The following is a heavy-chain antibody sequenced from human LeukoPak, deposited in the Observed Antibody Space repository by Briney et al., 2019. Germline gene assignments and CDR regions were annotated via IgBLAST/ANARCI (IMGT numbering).Heavy chain of an antibody. V-gene: IGHV3-23*01. CDR1: GFSFSSYG. CDR3: AKGSTYNDFWTAYHMDY. Sequence: PGGSLRLSCAASGFSFSSYGLSWVCQAPGKGLEWVSSISGSDGNTYYADSVKGRFAISRDNSKNTLFLQMNSLRAEDTAVYYCAKGSTYNDFWTAYHMDYWGQGTLVTVSS. J-gene: IGHJ4*02. D-gene: IGHD3-3*01. CDR2: ISGSDGNT.